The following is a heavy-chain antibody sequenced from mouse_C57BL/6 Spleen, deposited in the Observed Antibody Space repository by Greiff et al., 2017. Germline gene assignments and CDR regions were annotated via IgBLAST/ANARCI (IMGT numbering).Heavy chain of an antibody. CDR3: ARSGGYGYDVDWFAY. J-gene: IGHJ3*01. CDR2: IDPSDSET. CDR1: GYTFTSYW. Sequence: QVQLQQPGAELVRPGSSVKLSCKASGYTFTSYWMHWVKQRPIQGLEWIGNIDPSDSETHYNQKFKDKATLTVDKSSSTAYMQLSSLTSEDSAVYYGARSGGYGYDVDWFAYWGQGTLVTVSA. D-gene: IGHD2-2*01. V-gene: IGHV1-52*01.